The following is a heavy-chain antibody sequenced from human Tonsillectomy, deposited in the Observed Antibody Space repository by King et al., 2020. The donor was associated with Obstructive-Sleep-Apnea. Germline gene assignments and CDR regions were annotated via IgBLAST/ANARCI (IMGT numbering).Heavy chain of an antibody. J-gene: IGHJ4*02. CDR2: INPNSGGT. CDR3: ARGGSYYGSGSYYHSGY. V-gene: IGHV1-2*02. Sequence: VQLVESGAEVKKPGASVKVSCKASGYTFTGYYMHWVRQAPGQGLEWMGWINPNSGGTNYAQKFQGRVTMTRDTSIGTAYMELSRLRSDDTAVYYCARGGSYYGSGSYYHSGYWGKGTLVTVSS. D-gene: IGHD3-10*01. CDR1: GYTFTGYY.